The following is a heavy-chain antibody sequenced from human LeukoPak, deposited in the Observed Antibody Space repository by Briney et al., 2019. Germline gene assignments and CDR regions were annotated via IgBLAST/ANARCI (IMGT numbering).Heavy chain of an antibody. Sequence: PSETLSLTCTVSGGSISSYYWSWIRQPAGKGLEWIGRIYTSGSTNYNPSLKSRVTMSVDTSKNQFSLKLSSVTAADTAVYYCARESNYYYDSSGYKFDYWGQGTLVTVSS. D-gene: IGHD3-22*01. V-gene: IGHV4-4*07. CDR2: IYTSGST. CDR3: ARESNYYYDSSGYKFDY. CDR1: GGSISSYY. J-gene: IGHJ4*02.